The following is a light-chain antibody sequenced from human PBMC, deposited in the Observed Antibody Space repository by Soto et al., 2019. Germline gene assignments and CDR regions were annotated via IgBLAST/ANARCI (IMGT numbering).Light chain of an antibody. CDR1: QTISTW. V-gene: IGKV1-12*01. J-gene: IGKJ1*01. CDR2: AAN. CDR3: QQASRSPPWT. Sequence: DIKMTQSPSSVSASVGDTVTITCRASQTISTWLAWYQQKPGKAPNRLIYAANILQSGVPSRFRGSGFGTDFTLTINNLQAEDFATYFWQQASRSPPWTFGQGTRVEVK.